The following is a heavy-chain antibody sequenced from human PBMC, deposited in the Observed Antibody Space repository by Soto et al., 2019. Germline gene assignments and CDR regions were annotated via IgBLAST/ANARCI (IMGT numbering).Heavy chain of an antibody. V-gene: IGHV3-23*01. CDR1: GFTFSSYA. J-gene: IGHJ3*01. Sequence: GGSLRLSCVASGFTFSSYAMSWVRQAPGKGLEWVSTISDAAGSAYYVDSVKGRFTISRDNSKKTLYLQMNSLRAEDSAVYYCARPYGGKIGDAPDLWGPGTMVTVSS. CDR2: ISDAAGSA. D-gene: IGHD4-17*01. CDR3: ARPYGGKIGDAPDL.